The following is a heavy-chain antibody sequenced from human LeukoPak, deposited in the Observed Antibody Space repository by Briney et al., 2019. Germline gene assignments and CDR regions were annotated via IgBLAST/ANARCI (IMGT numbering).Heavy chain of an antibody. CDR1: GFTVNSNY. J-gene: IGHJ4*02. Sequence: GGSLRLSCAASGFTVNSNYMNWVRQAPGKGLEWVSVLYSDGRTYYADSVKGRFTISRDTSKNTLYLQMNSLRAEDTAVYYCARVDSRGYWGQGTLVTVSS. V-gene: IGHV3-53*01. D-gene: IGHD2-21*01. CDR3: ARVDSRGY. CDR2: LYSDGRT.